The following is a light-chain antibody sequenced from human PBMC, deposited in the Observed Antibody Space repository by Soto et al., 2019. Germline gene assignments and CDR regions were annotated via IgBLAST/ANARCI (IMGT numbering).Light chain of an antibody. CDR3: QTWGTGTVV. CDR1: SGHSSNA. V-gene: IGLV4-69*01. CDR2: LNNDGSH. Sequence: QPVLTQSPSASASLGASVKFTCTLSSGHSSNAVAWHQQQPEKGPRYLMKLNNDGSHSKGDGIPDRFSGSSSGAERYLTISSLQSEDEADYYCQTWGTGTVVFGGGTQLTVL. J-gene: IGLJ2*01.